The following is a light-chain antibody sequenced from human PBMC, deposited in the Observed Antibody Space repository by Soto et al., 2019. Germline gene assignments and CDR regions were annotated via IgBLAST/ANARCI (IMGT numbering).Light chain of an antibody. CDR1: QTISTW. CDR2: KAS. Sequence: DIQMTQSPSILSASVGDRVTITCRASQTISTWLAWFQQKPGKAPKLLIHKASSLESGVPLRFSGSGSGTEFTLTISSLQPDDFATYYCLQYNSYSTYTFGQGTKLEIK. CDR3: LQYNSYSTYT. V-gene: IGKV1-5*03. J-gene: IGKJ2*01.